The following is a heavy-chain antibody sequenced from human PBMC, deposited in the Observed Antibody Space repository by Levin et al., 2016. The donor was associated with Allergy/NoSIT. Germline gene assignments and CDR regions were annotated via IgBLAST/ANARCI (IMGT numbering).Heavy chain of an antibody. V-gene: IGHV3-23*01. Sequence: GGSLRLSCAASGFAFSNFAMKWVRQAPGQGLEWVSGISASGDSTYYADSVKGRFTVSRDNSKSTLYLHMKSLRAEDTAIYYCAKEIFSGFYPPLGFDIWGQGTMVTVSS. CDR3: AKEIFSGFYPPLGFDI. CDR2: ISASGDST. D-gene: IGHD6-19*01. J-gene: IGHJ3*02. CDR1: GFAFSNFA.